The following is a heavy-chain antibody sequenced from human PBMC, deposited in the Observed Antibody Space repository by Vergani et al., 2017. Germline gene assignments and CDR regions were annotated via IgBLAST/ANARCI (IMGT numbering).Heavy chain of an antibody. CDR1: GFSFSSYS. D-gene: IGHD6-13*01. CDR2: ISGSSSYV. CDR3: VKDIAASGNYWYFDL. J-gene: IGHJ2*01. V-gene: IGHV3-21*02. Sequence: EVQLVESGGGLVKPGGSLRLSCAASGFSFSSYSMNWVRKAPGKGLEWVASISGSSSYVFYRDSVEGRFTITRDNAKNSLYLQMNSLRAEDTALYYCVKDIAASGNYWYFDLWGRGTLVTVSS.